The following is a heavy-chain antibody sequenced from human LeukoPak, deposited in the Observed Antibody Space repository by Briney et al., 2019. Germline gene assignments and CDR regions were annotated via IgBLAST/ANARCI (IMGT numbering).Heavy chain of an antibody. V-gene: IGHV3-21*01. J-gene: IGHJ4*02. CDR2: ISSSSSYI. CDR1: GFTFSSYA. D-gene: IGHD6-6*01. CDR3: ARVRIAARLADY. Sequence: PGRSLRLSCAASGFTFSSYAMHRVRQAPGKGLEWVSSISSSSSYIYYADSVKGRFTISRDNAKNSLYLQMNSLRAEDTAVYYCARVRIAARLADYWGQGTLVTVSS.